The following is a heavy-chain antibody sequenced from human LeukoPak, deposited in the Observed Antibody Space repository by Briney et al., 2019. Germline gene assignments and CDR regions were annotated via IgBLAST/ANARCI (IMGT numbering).Heavy chain of an antibody. J-gene: IGHJ4*02. CDR1: GGSISSYY. D-gene: IGHD6-13*01. CDR3: ARSNMYSSSWYDYFDH. V-gene: IGHV4-59*01. Sequence: SETLSLTCTVSGGSISSYYWSWIRQPPGKGLEWIGYIYSSGTTNYNPSLKSRVTISLDTSKNQFSLKLSSVTAADTAVYYCARSNMYSSSWYDYFDHWGQGTLVTVSS. CDR2: IYSSGTT.